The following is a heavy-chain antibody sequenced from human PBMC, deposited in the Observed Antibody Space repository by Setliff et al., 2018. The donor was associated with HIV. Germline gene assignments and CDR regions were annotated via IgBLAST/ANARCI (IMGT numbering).Heavy chain of an antibody. J-gene: IGHJ5*02. V-gene: IGHV1-69*13. Sequence: SVKVSCKASGYTFTNYDISWVRQAPGQGLEWMGGIIPIFGTANYAQKFQGRVTITADESTSTAYMELSSLRSEDTAVYYCARWSTYIAAATPWGQGTLVTVSS. CDR2: IIPIFGTA. CDR1: GYTFTNYD. D-gene: IGHD6-13*01. CDR3: ARWSTYIAAATP.